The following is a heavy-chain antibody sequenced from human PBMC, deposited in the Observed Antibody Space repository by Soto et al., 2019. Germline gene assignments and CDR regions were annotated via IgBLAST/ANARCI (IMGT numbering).Heavy chain of an antibody. CDR2: INGNNGNT. J-gene: IGHJ4*02. Sequence: ASVKVSCKAVGYTFTXYSIEWVRQAPGQRLEWMGWINGNNGNTKYSEKFQGRVTITRDTSASTAYLELSSLGSEDTAVYYCAREHDYWNHYSFEYWGPGTKVTVSS. V-gene: IGHV1-3*01. D-gene: IGHD3-3*01. CDR1: GYTFTXYS. CDR3: AREHDYWNHYSFEY.